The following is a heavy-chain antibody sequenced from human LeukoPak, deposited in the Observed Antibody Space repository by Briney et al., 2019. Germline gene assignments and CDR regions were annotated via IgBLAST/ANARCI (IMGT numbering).Heavy chain of an antibody. CDR3: AKDGSFYFGSGTYTDA. CDR2: ISYDGRNQ. J-gene: IGHJ5*02. Sequence: PGGSLRLSCAASGFTFRSYWMSWVRQAPGKGLEWLAVISYDGRNQYYADSIKGRFTISRDTSKNTLFLQMNSLRTEDTAVYYCAKDGSFYFGSGTYTDAWGQGTLVTVSS. D-gene: IGHD3-10*01. V-gene: IGHV3-30*18. CDR1: GFTFRSYW.